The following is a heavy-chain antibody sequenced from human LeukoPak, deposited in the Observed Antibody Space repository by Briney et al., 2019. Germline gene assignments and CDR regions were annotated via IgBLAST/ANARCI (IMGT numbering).Heavy chain of an antibody. V-gene: IGHV3-23*01. CDR2: ISGSGGST. CDR1: GFTFSSSA. J-gene: IGHJ4*02. Sequence: GGSLRLSCAASGFTFSSSAMSWVRQAPGKGLEWVSSISGSGGSTYYADSVKGRFTISTDISKNTLYLQMNSLRAEDTAVFYCAKAPNNYDSSGYFDYWGQGTLVTVSS. CDR3: AKAPNNYDSSGYFDY. D-gene: IGHD3-22*01.